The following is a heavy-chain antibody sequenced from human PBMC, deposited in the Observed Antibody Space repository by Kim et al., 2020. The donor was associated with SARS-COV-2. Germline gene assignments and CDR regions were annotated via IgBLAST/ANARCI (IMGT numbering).Heavy chain of an antibody. J-gene: IGHJ4*02. CDR3: ASWGDSSGYYFFGY. Sequence: SETLSLTCTVSGGSISSYYWSWIRQPPGKGLEWIGYIYYSGSTNYNPSLKSRVTISVDTSKNQFSLKLSSVTAADTAVYYCASWGDSSGYYFFGYWGQGTLVTVSS. D-gene: IGHD3-22*01. V-gene: IGHV4-59*01. CDR2: IYYSGST. CDR1: GGSISSYY.